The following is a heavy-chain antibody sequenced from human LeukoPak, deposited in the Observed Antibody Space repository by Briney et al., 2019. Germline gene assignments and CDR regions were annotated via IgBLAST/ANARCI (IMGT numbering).Heavy chain of an antibody. Sequence: GGSLRLSCAASRFTFSSYAMSWVRQAPGKGLEWVSAISDNGGGTYYAISVKGRFTISRDNSKNTLYLQMDSLRAEDTAVYYCAKGVGPFDYWGQEPWSPSPQ. V-gene: IGHV3-23*01. CDR3: AKGVGPFDY. CDR2: ISDNGGGT. CDR1: RFTFSSYA. D-gene: IGHD2-15*01. J-gene: IGHJ4*01.